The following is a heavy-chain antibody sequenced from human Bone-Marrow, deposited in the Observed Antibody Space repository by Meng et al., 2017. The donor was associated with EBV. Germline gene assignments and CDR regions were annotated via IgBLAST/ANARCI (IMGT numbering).Heavy chain of an antibody. CDR3: ASESGRGFTPDY. CDR2: LIPMSDAP. D-gene: IGHD3-10*01. V-gene: IGHV1-69*01. J-gene: IGHJ4*02. CDR1: GGTFRSDA. Sequence: QGQVVQLGAEGKKPGSSVKVSCRTSGGTFRSDAVSWVRQAPGQGLEWMGGLIPMSDAPHYAQKFQGRVTITADESTSTHYMDLSGLRSDDTALYYCASESGRGFTPDYWGQGTLVTGSS.